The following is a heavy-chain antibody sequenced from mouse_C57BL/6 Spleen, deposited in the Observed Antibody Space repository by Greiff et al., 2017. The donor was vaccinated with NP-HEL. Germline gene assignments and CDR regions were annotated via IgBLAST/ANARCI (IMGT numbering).Heavy chain of an antibody. Sequence: QVQLQQPGAELVKPGASVKLSCKASGYTFTSYWMHWVKQRPGRGLEWIGRIDPNSGGTKYNEKFKSKATLTVDKPSSTAYMPLSSLTSEDSAVYYCARGGKSSHWYFDVWGTGTTVTVSS. CDR1: GYTFTSYW. D-gene: IGHD1-1*01. CDR2: IDPNSGGT. CDR3: ARGGKSSHWYFDV. J-gene: IGHJ1*03. V-gene: IGHV1-72*01.